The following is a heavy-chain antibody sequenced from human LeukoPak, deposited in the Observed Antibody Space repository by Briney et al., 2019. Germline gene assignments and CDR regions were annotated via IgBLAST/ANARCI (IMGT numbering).Heavy chain of an antibody. D-gene: IGHD1-26*01. CDR3: VRPPSGKDKRHDVLDV. CDR1: GYIFASYY. V-gene: IGHV1-46*01. CDR2: INPDGGST. J-gene: IGHJ3*01. Sequence: GDSVKVSCKASGYIFASYYMQWVRQAPGQGLEWMGIINPDGGSTSYARKFQGRVTMTRETSTSTVYMELSSLRSKDTAVYYCVRPPSGKDKRHDVLDVWGQGTVVTVSS.